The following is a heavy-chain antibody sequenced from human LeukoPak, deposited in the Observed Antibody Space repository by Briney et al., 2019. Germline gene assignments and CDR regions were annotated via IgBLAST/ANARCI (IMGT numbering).Heavy chain of an antibody. D-gene: IGHD2-15*01. CDR1: GFTFSSYW. V-gene: IGHV4-59*08. Sequence: AGGSLRLSCAASGFTFSSYWMSWIRQPPGKGLEWIGYIYYSGSTNYNPSLKSRVTISVDTSKNQFSLKLSSVTAADTAVYYCARHRRVAATYYYYGMDVWGQGTTVTVSS. CDR2: IYYSGST. CDR3: ARHRRVAATYYYYGMDV. J-gene: IGHJ6*02.